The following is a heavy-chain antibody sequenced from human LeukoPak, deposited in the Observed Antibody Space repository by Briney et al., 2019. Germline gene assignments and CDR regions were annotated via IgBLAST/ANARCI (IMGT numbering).Heavy chain of an antibody. Sequence: PGGSLRLSCAASGFTFSSYAMSWVRQAPGKGLEWVSAISGSGGSTYYAGSVKGRFTISRDNAKNSLYLEMNSLRAEDTAVYYCARRGYGDYAPFDYWGQGTLVTVSS. CDR1: GFTFSSYA. J-gene: IGHJ4*02. CDR3: ARRGYGDYAPFDY. V-gene: IGHV3-23*01. CDR2: ISGSGGST. D-gene: IGHD4-17*01.